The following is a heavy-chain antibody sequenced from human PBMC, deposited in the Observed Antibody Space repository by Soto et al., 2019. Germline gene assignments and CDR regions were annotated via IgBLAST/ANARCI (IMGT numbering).Heavy chain of an antibody. Sequence: QVQLVQSGAEVKKPGASVKVSCESSGYSFTNYAMQWVRQAPGQRLEWMGWINTANGNTKYSQKLQGRVTFTRDTSASTAYMELSRLRSEDTAVYYCARVIRGVIDYFYMDVWGKGTRVTVSS. CDR3: ARVIRGVIDYFYMDV. J-gene: IGHJ6*03. CDR2: INTANGNT. CDR1: GYSFTNYA. D-gene: IGHD3-10*01. V-gene: IGHV1-3*04.